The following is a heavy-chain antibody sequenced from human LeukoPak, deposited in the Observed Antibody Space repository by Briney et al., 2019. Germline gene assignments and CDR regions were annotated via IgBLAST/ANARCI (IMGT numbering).Heavy chain of an antibody. CDR2: IYYSGST. V-gene: IGHV4-59*08. CDR3: ARGPSPGYYYDSSGPDNWFDP. D-gene: IGHD3-22*01. J-gene: IGHJ5*02. Sequence: PSETLSLTCTVSGGSISSYYWSWIRQPPGKGLEWIGYIYYSGSTYYNPSLKSRVTISVDTSKNQFTLKLSSVTAADTAVYYCARGPSPGYYYDSSGPDNWFDPWGQGTLVTVSS. CDR1: GGSISSYY.